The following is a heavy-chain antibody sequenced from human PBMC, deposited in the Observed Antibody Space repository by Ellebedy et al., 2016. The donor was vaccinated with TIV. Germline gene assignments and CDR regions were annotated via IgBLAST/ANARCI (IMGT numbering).Heavy chain of an antibody. Sequence: GESLKISCAASGLTFSSFAMNWVRQAPGKGLEWVSTISGSGGNTYHADSVKGRFTISRDNSKNTLYLQMRSLRPEDTAVYYCAKDYGYEGYYYMDVWGKGTTVTVSS. D-gene: IGHD6-13*01. V-gene: IGHV3-23*01. CDR2: ISGSGGNT. J-gene: IGHJ6*03. CDR3: AKDYGYEGYYYMDV. CDR1: GLTFSSFA.